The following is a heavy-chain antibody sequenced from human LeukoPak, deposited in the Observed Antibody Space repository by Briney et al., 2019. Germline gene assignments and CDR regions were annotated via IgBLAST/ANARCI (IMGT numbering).Heavy chain of an antibody. CDR3: ARVPSGWYVGDY. J-gene: IGHJ4*02. Sequence: SETLSLTCAVYGGSFSGYYWSWIRQPPGKGLEWIGEINHRGSTNYKPSLKSRVTISVDTSKNQFSLKLSSVTAADTAVYYCARVPSGWYVGDYWGQGTLVTVSS. CDR1: GGSFSGYY. CDR2: INHRGST. D-gene: IGHD6-19*01. V-gene: IGHV4-34*01.